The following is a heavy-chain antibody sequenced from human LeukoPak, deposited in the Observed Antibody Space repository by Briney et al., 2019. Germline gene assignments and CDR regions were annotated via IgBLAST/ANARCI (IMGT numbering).Heavy chain of an antibody. Sequence: GSLRLSCAASGFTFSTYAMSWVRQAPGKGLEWVSTICGSGGCTYYADSVKGRFTISRDNAKNSLYLQMNSLRAEDTAVYYCARGSSTEGGWFDPWGQGTLVTVSS. CDR3: ARGSSTEGGWFDP. CDR1: GFTFSTYA. CDR2: ICGSGGCT. D-gene: IGHD6-13*01. J-gene: IGHJ5*02. V-gene: IGHV3-23*01.